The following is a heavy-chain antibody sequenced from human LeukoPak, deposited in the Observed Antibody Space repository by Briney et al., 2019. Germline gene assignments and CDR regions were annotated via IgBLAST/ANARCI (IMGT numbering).Heavy chain of an antibody. V-gene: IGHV3-7*01. D-gene: IGHD5-24*01. CDR3: VSQQLAPP. Sequence: GGSLRLSCAASGFTFSTYWMSWVRQAPGKGTEWVANIKEDGSIEDYVDSVRGRFTVSRDNAKNSLYLQMNSLRVEDTAVYYCVSQQLAPPWGQGTPVTVSS. CDR1: GFTFSTYW. J-gene: IGHJ5*02. CDR2: IKEDGSIE.